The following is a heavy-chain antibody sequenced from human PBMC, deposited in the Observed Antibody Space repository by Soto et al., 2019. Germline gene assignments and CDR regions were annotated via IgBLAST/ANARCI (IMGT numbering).Heavy chain of an antibody. Sequence: ASVKVSCKASGGTFSSYAISWVRQAPGQGLEWMGGIIPIFGTANYAQKFQGRVTITADVSTSTAYMELSSLRSEDTAVENCARDQRPGDSSSYYFDYWGQGTLVTVSS. V-gene: IGHV1-69*13. CDR1: GGTFSSYA. D-gene: IGHD6-6*01. CDR2: IIPIFGTA. CDR3: ARDQRPGDSSSYYFDY. J-gene: IGHJ4*02.